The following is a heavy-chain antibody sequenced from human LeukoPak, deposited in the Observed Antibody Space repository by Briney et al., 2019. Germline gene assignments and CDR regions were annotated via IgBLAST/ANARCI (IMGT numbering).Heavy chain of an antibody. J-gene: IGHJ4*02. CDR3: ARVQVRGHVGTGGY. Sequence: GASVKVSCKASGYTFTSYDINWVRQATGQGLEWMGWMNPNSGNTGYAQKFQGRVTMTRNTSISTAYMELSSLRSEDTAVYYCARVQVRGHVGTGGYWGQGTLVTVSS. CDR2: MNPNSGNT. V-gene: IGHV1-8*01. D-gene: IGHD3-10*01. CDR1: GYTFTSYD.